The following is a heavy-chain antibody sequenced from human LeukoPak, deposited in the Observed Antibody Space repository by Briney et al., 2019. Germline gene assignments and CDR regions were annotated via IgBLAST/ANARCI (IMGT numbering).Heavy chain of an antibody. CDR3: ARSLNGYSRFDF. CDR1: GFTFSSYW. Sequence: GGSLRLSCAASGFTFSSYWMHWVRQPPGKGLVWVSLIKSDGTGPTYADSVKGRFTISRDNAKNTLYLQLNSLTAEDTAVYYCARSLNGYSRFDFWGQGSLVTVSS. V-gene: IGHV3-74*01. J-gene: IGHJ4*02. D-gene: IGHD5-24*01. CDR2: IKSDGTGP.